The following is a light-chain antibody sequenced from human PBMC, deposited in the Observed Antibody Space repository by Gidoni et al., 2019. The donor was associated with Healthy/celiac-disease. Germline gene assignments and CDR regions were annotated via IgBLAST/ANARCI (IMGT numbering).Light chain of an antibody. CDR2: GNS. CDR1: STNIGAGYD. V-gene: IGLV1-40*01. CDR3: QSYDSSLSGPSYV. J-gene: IGLJ1*01. Sequence: QSVLTQPPPVSGAPGQRVTISCTGSSTNIGAGYDVHWYQQLPGTAPKPLIYGNSNRPSGVPDRFSGSKSGTSASLDITGLQAEDEADYYCQSYDSSLSGPSYVFGTGTKVTVL.